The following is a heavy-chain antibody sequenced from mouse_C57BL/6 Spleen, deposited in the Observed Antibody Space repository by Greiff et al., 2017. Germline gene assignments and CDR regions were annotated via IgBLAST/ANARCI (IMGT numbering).Heavy chain of an antibody. CDR2: IDPSDSYT. CDR3: ARFVGYYGDAMDY. Sequence: VQLQQPGAELVMPGASVKLSCKASGYTFTSYWMHWVKQRPGQGLEWIGEIDPSDSYTNYTQKFKGKSTLTVDKSSSTAYLQLSSLTSEDSAVYYCARFVGYYGDAMDYWGQGTSVTVSS. J-gene: IGHJ4*01. V-gene: IGHV1-69*01. D-gene: IGHD2-3*01. CDR1: GYTFTSYW.